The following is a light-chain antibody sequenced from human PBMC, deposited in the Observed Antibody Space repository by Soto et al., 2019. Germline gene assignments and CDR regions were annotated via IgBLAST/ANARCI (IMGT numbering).Light chain of an antibody. Sequence: DIQMTQFPPTLSASIGDRVTITCRASQTISSSLAWYQQKPGKAPKLLIYKASTLETGVPSRFSGSGSGTEFTLTISSLQPDDFATDYCQQYDSYSPYTFGQGTMLEIK. J-gene: IGKJ2*01. CDR2: KAS. V-gene: IGKV1-5*03. CDR1: QTISSS. CDR3: QQYDSYSPYT.